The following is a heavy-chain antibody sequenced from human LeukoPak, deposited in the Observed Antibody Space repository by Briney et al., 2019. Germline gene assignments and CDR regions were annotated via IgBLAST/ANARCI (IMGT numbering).Heavy chain of an antibody. Sequence: SVKVSCKASGGTFSSYAIGWVRQAPGQGLEWMGGIIPIFGTANYAQKFQGRVTITADESTSTAYMELSSLRSEDTAVYYCARDSSGYYPSQFDYWGQGTLVTVSS. D-gene: IGHD3-22*01. CDR3: ARDSSGYYPSQFDY. CDR1: GGTFSSYA. CDR2: IIPIFGTA. J-gene: IGHJ4*02. V-gene: IGHV1-69*13.